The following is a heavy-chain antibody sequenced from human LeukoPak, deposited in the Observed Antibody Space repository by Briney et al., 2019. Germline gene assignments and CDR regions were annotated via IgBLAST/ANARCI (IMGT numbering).Heavy chain of an antibody. Sequence: SVKDSCKASGYTFTSYGISWVRQAPGQGLEWMGGIIPIFGTANYAQKFQGRVTITADESTSTAYMALSSLRSEATAVYSCARGGRVHADFPLGYWGQGTLVTVSS. D-gene: IGHD4-17*01. CDR1: GYTFTSYG. CDR3: ARGGRVHADFPLGY. J-gene: IGHJ4*02. V-gene: IGHV1-69*13. CDR2: IIPIFGTA.